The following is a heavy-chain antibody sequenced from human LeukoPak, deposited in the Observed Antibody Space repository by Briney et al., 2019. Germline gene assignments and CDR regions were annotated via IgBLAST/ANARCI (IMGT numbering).Heavy chain of an antibody. V-gene: IGHV1-2*06. Sequence: GASVKVSCKASGYTFTGYYMHWVRQAPGQGLEWMGRINPNSGGTNYAQKFQGRVTMTRDTSISTAYMELSRLRSDDTAVYYCARGTYYYDSSGYIRYNWFDPWGQGTLVTVSS. J-gene: IGHJ5*02. CDR2: INPNSGGT. D-gene: IGHD3-22*01. CDR1: GYTFTGYY. CDR3: ARGTYYYDSSGYIRYNWFDP.